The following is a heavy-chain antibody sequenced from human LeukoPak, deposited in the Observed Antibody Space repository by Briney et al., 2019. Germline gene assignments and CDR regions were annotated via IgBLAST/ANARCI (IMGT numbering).Heavy chain of an antibody. D-gene: IGHD5-24*01. J-gene: IGHJ4*02. Sequence: GALRLSCAASGFTFSSYAMSWVRQAPGKGLEWVSAISGSGGSTYYADSVKGRFTISRDNSKNTLYLQMNSLRAEDTAVYYCAAAEMATISYWGQGTLVTVSS. V-gene: IGHV3-23*01. CDR3: AAAEMATISY. CDR2: ISGSGGST. CDR1: GFTFSSYA.